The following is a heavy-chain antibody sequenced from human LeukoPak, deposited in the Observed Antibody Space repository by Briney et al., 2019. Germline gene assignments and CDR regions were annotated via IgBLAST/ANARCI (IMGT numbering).Heavy chain of an antibody. V-gene: IGHV1-2*02. J-gene: IGHJ3*02. CDR2: INPNSGGT. Sequence: ASVKVSCKASGYTFTSYYMHWVRQAPGQGLEWMGWINPNSGGTNYAQKFQGRVTMTRDTSISTAYMELSRLRSDDTAVYYCARDLGITGTTDDAFDIWGQGTMVTVSS. D-gene: IGHD1-7*01. CDR3: ARDLGITGTTDDAFDI. CDR1: GYTFTSYY.